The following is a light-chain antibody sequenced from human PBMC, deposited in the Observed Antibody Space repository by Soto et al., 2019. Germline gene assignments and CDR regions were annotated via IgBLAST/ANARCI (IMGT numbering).Light chain of an antibody. Sequence: QSALTQPASVSGSPGQSMTISCTGTSSDVGGYNYVSWYQQHPGKAPKLMIYDVSYRPSGISNRFSGSKSGNTASLTISGLQADDEADYYCSSYRSSTTTVLFGGGTKVTVL. CDR2: DVS. J-gene: IGLJ2*01. CDR3: SSYRSSTTTVL. V-gene: IGLV2-14*03. CDR1: SSDVGGYNY.